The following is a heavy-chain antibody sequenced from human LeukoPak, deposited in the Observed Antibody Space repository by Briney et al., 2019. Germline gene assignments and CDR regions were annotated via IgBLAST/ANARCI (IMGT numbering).Heavy chain of an antibody. D-gene: IGHD1-26*01. V-gene: IGHV4-59*01. CDR2: IYYSGST. CDR1: GGSISSYY. CDR3: ARSDLIVGAYGMDV. J-gene: IGHJ6*02. Sequence: SETLSLTCTVSGGSISSYYWSWIRQPPGKGLERIGYIYYSGSTNYNPSLKSRVTISVDTSKNQFSLKLSSVTAADTAVYYCARSDLIVGAYGMDVWGQGTTVTVSS.